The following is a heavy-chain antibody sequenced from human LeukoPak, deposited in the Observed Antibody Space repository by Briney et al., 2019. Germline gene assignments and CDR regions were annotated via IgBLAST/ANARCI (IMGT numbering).Heavy chain of an antibody. CDR1: GFTFSSYS. CDR3: ARPLWYDSSGYQL. Sequence: GGSLRLSCAASGFTFSSYSMNWVRQAPGKGLGWVSSISSSSSYIYYADSVKGRFTISRDNAKNSLYLQMNSLRAEDTAVYYCARPLWYDSSGYQLWGQGTLVTVSS. CDR2: ISSSSSYI. V-gene: IGHV3-21*01. J-gene: IGHJ4*02. D-gene: IGHD3-22*01.